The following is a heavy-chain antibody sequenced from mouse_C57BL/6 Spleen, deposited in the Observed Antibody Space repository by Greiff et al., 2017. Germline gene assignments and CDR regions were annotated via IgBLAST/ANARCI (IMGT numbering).Heavy chain of an antibody. CDR2: ISDGGSYT. CDR1: GFTFSSYA. J-gene: IGHJ4*01. CDR3: ARDHYGSTHYYAMDY. D-gene: IGHD1-1*01. Sequence: EVMLVESGGGLVKPGGSLKLSCAASGFTFSSYAMSWVRQTPEKRLEWVATISDGGSYTYYPDNVKGRFTISRDNAKNNLYLQMSHLKSEDTAMYYCARDHYGSTHYYAMDYWGQGTSVTVSS. V-gene: IGHV5-4*01.